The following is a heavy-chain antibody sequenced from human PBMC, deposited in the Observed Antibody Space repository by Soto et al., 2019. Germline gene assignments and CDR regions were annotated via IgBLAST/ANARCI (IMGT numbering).Heavy chain of an antibody. Sequence: ASVKVSCKASGYTFTNYGIIWVRQAPGQGLEWMGWISTNSGDTDYAQKVQDRVTMTRNTSTSTAYMELSSLRSDDTAVYYCARVFPYSSGPEVWGQGTMVTVSS. D-gene: IGHD6-19*01. V-gene: IGHV1-18*01. J-gene: IGHJ3*01. CDR1: GYTFTNYG. CDR3: ARVFPYSSGPEV. CDR2: ISTNSGDT.